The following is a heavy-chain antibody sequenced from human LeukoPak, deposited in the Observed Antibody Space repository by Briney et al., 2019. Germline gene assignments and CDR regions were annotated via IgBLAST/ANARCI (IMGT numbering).Heavy chain of an antibody. CDR1: GFIFSSYG. V-gene: IGHV3-23*01. D-gene: IGHD3-3*01. J-gene: IGHJ6*03. Sequence: PGGSLRLSCAASGFIFSSYGMSWVRQAPGKGLEWVSFMSGSGDSTYYADSVKGRFTISRDNSKNTLYLQMNSLRAEDTAVYYCARDYDRYYMDVWGKGTTVTVSS. CDR3: ARDYDRYYMDV. CDR2: MSGSGDST.